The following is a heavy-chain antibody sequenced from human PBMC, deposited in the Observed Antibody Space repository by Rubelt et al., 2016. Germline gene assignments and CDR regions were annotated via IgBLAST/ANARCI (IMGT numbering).Heavy chain of an antibody. Sequence: QVQLVQSGAEVKKPGASVKVSCKASGYTFTSYGISWVRQAPGQGLEWMGWISAYNGNTNYAQKLQGRVTMTTDTSTSTAYMELRSRRSDETAGYYCARVPEYDFWSGYLGYYYYYGMDVWGQGTTVTVSS. J-gene: IGHJ6*02. D-gene: IGHD3-3*01. CDR1: GYTFTSYG. CDR3: ARVPEYDFWSGYLGYYYYYGMDV. V-gene: IGHV1-18*01. CDR2: ISAYNGNT.